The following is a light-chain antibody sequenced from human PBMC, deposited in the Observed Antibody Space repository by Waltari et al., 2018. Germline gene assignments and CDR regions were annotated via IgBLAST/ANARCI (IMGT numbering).Light chain of an antibody. CDR2: EVN. J-gene: IGLJ2*01. CDR3: SSYISSTSVI. CDR1: RSDVGNYNL. V-gene: IGLV2-23*02. Sequence: QSALPQPASVSGSPGQSITISCTGPRSDVGNYNLVSWYQQHPGKAPKLMISEVNKRPSGVSNRFSGSKSGNTASLTISGLQSEDEASYYCSSYISSTSVIFGGGTKLTVL.